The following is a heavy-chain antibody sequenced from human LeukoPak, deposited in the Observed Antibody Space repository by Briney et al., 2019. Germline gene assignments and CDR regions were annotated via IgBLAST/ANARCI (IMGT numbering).Heavy chain of an antibody. V-gene: IGHV1-24*01. D-gene: IGHD6-25*01. CDR2: IDSEDGET. J-gene: IGHJ6*02. CDR1: GYTLIELS. CDR3: ATGGVSAASGKPGYYYYGMDV. Sequence: ASVQVSSKVSGYTLIELSMHWVRQDPGKELVWMGGIDSEDGETINAQKLQGRVTMTEDTSTDTAYMDLSSLRSEDTAVYYCATGGVSAASGKPGYYYYGMDVWGQGTTVTVSS.